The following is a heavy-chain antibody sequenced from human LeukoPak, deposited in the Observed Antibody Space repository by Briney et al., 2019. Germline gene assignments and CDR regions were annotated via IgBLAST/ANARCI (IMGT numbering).Heavy chain of an antibody. CDR3: AKVSLYYYDSSGYLDY. J-gene: IGHJ4*02. V-gene: IGHV3-23*01. D-gene: IGHD3-22*01. CDR2: TSGSGGST. Sequence: PGGSLRLSCAASGFTFSSYAMSWVRQAPGKGLEWVSATSGSGGSTYYADSVKGRFTISRDNSKNTLYLQMNSLRAEDTAVYYCAKVSLYYYDSSGYLDYWGQGTLVTVSS. CDR1: GFTFSSYA.